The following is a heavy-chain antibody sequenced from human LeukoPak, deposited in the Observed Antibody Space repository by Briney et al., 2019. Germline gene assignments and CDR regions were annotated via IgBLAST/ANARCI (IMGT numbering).Heavy chain of an antibody. Sequence: ASVTVSYKASGYTFTSYGISWVRQAPGQGRAWMGWISAYNVNTNNAQKLQGRATMTTDTSTSTANRELRSLRSDGTAVYYCARASLPRPPTRHWFDPWGQGTLVTVSS. CDR2: ISAYNVNT. CDR1: GYTFTSYG. V-gene: IGHV1-18*01. CDR3: ARASLPRPPTRHWFDP. J-gene: IGHJ5*02.